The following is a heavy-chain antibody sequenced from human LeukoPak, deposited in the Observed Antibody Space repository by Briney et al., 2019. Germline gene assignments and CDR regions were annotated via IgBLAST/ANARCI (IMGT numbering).Heavy chain of an antibody. V-gene: IGHV7-4-1*02. CDR1: GYTFTSYA. CDR2: INTNTGNP. CDR3: ARDLWFGDWRMIGSNWFDP. Sequence: GASVKVSCKASGYTFTSYAMNWVRQAPGQGLEWMGWINTNTGNPTYAQGFTGRVVFSLDTSFSTAYLQISSLKAEDTAVYYCARDLWFGDWRMIGSNWFDPRGEGSLVTVSS. J-gene: IGHJ5*02. D-gene: IGHD3-10*01.